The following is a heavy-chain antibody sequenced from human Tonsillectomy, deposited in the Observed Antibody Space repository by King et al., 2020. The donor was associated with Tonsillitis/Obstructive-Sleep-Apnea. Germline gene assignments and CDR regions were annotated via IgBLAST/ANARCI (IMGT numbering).Heavy chain of an antibody. V-gene: IGHV3-53*01. Sequence: VQLVESGGGLIQPGGSLRLSCAASGFTVSSNYMSWVRQAPGKGLEWVSVIYSGGSTYYADSVKGRFTISRDNSKNTLYLQMNSLRAEDTAVYYCARNYYDSSGYKTYYWYFDLWGRGTLVTVSS. CDR3: ARNYYDSSGYKTYYWYFDL. J-gene: IGHJ2*01. CDR1: GFTVSSNY. D-gene: IGHD3-22*01. CDR2: IYSGGST.